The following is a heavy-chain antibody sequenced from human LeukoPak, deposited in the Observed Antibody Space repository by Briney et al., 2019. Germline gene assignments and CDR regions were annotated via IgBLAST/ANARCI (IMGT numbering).Heavy chain of an antibody. D-gene: IGHD3-22*01. V-gene: IGHV4-61*01. J-gene: IGHJ3*02. CDR2: LYYSGST. Sequence: SETLSLTCTVSGYSISSGYYWSWIRQPPGKGLEWIGYLYYSGSTNYNPSLKSRVTMSVGTSKNQFSLKLSSVTAADTAVYYCARGNYYDSRTYYRAFDIWGQGTMVTVSS. CDR3: ARGNYYDSRTYYRAFDI. CDR1: GYSISSGYY.